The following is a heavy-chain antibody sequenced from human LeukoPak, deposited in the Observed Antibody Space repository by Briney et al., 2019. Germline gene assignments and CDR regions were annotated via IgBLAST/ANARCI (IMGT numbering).Heavy chain of an antibody. CDR2: IYNSGDT. D-gene: IGHD3-22*01. CDR1: AGSLRNYF. J-gene: IGHJ4*02. CDR3: ASAPRYYDSSGHQR. Sequence: SETLSLTCTVSAGSLRNYFWNWIRQPAGKGLEWIGRIYNSGDTNFNPSLRSRVTMSVDTSKNQFSLRLSSVTAADTAVYYCASAPRYYDSSGHQRWGQGALVSVSS. V-gene: IGHV4-4*07.